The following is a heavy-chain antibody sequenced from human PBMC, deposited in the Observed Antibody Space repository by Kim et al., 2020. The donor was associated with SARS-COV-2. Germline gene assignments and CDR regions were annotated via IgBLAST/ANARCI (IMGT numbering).Heavy chain of an antibody. Sequence: SETLSLTCAVYGGSFSGYYWSWIRQPPGKGLEWIGEINHSGSTNYNPSLKSRVTISVDTSKNQFSLKLSSVTAADTAVYYCARAMTTVWGGLGYWGQGTLVTVSS. J-gene: IGHJ4*02. D-gene: IGHD4-17*01. CDR2: INHSGST. CDR1: GGSFSGYY. CDR3: ARAMTTVWGGLGY. V-gene: IGHV4-34*01.